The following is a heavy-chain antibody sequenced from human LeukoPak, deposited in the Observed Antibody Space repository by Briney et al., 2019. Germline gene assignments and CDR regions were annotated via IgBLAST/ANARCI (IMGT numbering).Heavy chain of an antibody. D-gene: IGHD4-17*01. V-gene: IGHV4-61*05. CDR1: GGSISSSSYY. CDR3: ARRGSTVTTIGSFDY. CDR2: IYYSGST. J-gene: IGHJ4*02. Sequence: SETLSLTCTVSGGSISSSSYYWSWIRQPPGKGLEWIGYIYYSGSTNYNPSLKSRVTISVDTSKNQFSLKLSSVTAADTAVYYCARRGSTVTTIGSFDYWGQGTLVTVSS.